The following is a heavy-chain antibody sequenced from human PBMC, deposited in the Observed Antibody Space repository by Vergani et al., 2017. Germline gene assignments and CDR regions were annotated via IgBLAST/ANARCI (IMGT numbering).Heavy chain of an antibody. CDR2: IWYDGSNK. Sequence: QVQLVESGGGVVQPGRSLRLSCAASGFTFSSYGMHWVRQAPGKGLEWVAVIWYDGSNKYYADSVKGRFTISRDNSKNTLYLQMNSRRAEDTAVYYCARAGGDSSGRKDYYYYGMDVWGQGTTVTVSS. CDR3: ARAGGDSSGRKDYYYYGMDV. V-gene: IGHV3-33*01. J-gene: IGHJ6*02. CDR1: GFTFSSYG. D-gene: IGHD6-19*01.